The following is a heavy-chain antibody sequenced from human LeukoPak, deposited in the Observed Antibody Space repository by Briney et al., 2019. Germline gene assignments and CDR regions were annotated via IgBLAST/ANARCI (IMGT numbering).Heavy chain of an antibody. Sequence: GGSLRLSCAASGFTFSSYAMSWVRQAPGKGLEWVSAISGSGGSTYYADSVKGRFTISRDNSKNTLYLQMNSLRAEDTAVYYCAKVRPKTFYGSGNPYFDYWGQGTLVTVSS. J-gene: IGHJ4*02. CDR2: ISGSGGST. CDR1: GFTFSSYA. V-gene: IGHV3-23*01. CDR3: AKVRPKTFYGSGNPYFDY. D-gene: IGHD3-10*01.